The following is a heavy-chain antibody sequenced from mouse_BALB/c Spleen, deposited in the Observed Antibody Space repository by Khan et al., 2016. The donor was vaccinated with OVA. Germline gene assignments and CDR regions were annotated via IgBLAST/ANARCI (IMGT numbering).Heavy chain of an antibody. D-gene: IGHD2-1*01. CDR1: GFSLNDYG. CDR2: MWGGGST. V-gene: IGHV2-6-5*01. Sequence: VKLQESGPGLVAPSQSLSITCTVSGFSLNDYGISWIRQPPGKGLEWLGVMWGGGSTYYNSALKSRLSISKDNSKSQVFLKMNSLQTDDTAMYYCAKHTTTSSWLPYWGQGTLVTVSA. J-gene: IGHJ3*01. CDR3: AKHTTTSSWLPY.